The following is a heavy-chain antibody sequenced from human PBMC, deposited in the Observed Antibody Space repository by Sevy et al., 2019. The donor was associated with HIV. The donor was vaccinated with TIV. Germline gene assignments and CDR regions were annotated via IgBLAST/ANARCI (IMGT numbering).Heavy chain of an antibody. CDR1: GFTFSSYA. J-gene: IGHJ3*02. Sequence: GGSLRLSCAASGFTFSSYAMSWVRQAPGKGLEWASAISGSGGSTYYADSVKGRFTISRDNSKNTLYLQMNSLRAEDTAVYYGAKEYYYDGGGSVGAFDIWGQGTMVTVSS. D-gene: IGHD3-22*01. CDR2: ISGSGGST. CDR3: AKEYYYDGGGSVGAFDI. V-gene: IGHV3-23*01.